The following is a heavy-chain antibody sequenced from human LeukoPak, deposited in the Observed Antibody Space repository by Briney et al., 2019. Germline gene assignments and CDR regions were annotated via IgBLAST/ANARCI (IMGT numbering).Heavy chain of an antibody. CDR3: ARHPGGVQGVPYYFDY. V-gene: IGHV4-39*01. Sequence: SETLSLTCTVSGVSISSTSFYWGWIRQPPGKGLEWVGSINYSGSTYYNPSLKSRVTIPVDTSKNRFSLKLSSVTAADTAVYYCARHPGGVQGVPYYFDYWGQGTLVTVSS. CDR2: INYSGST. J-gene: IGHJ4*02. D-gene: IGHD3-10*01. CDR1: GVSISSTSFY.